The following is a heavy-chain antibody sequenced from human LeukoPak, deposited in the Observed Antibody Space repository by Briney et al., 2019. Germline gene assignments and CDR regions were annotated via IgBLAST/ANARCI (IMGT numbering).Heavy chain of an antibody. CDR1: GGSFSGYY. V-gene: IGHV4-34*01. J-gene: IGHJ4*02. D-gene: IGHD5-12*01. CDR3: ARGATH. CDR2: IYYSGST. Sequence: PSETLSLTCAVYGGSFSGYYWSWIRQPPGKGLEWIGSIYYSGSTYYNPSLKSRVTISVDTSKNQFSLKLSSVTAADTAVYYCARGATHWGQGTLVTVSS.